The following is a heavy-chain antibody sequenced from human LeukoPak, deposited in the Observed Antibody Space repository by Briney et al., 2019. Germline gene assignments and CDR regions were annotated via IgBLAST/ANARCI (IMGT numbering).Heavy chain of an antibody. CDR1: GYTFTDHY. Sequence: ASVKVSCKASGYTFTDHYMHWVRQAPGQGLEWMGWINPNSGGTNYAQKFQGRVTMTRDTSISTAYMELSRLRSDDTAVYYCARDTYYYDSSGSYFDYWGQGTLVTVSS. V-gene: IGHV1-2*02. D-gene: IGHD3-22*01. J-gene: IGHJ4*02. CDR2: INPNSGGT. CDR3: ARDTYYYDSSGSYFDY.